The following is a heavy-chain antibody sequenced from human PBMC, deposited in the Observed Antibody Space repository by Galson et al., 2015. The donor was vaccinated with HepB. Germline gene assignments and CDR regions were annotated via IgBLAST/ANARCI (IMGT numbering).Heavy chain of an antibody. J-gene: IGHJ4*02. Sequence: SLRLSCAASGFSFSSHVMHWVRQTPGKGLEWVAVIIHDGTDIRYADSVKGRFTISRDNSKNTLYLQMDSLRAEDTGLYHYAKNLSGYWTYDYWGQGTLVTVSS. CDR1: GFSFSSHV. D-gene: IGHD1-1*01. V-gene: IGHV3-30-3*01. CDR2: IIHDGTDI. CDR3: AKNLSGYWTYDY.